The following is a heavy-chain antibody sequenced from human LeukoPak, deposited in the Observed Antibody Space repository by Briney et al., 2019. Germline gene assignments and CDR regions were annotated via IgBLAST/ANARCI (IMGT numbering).Heavy chain of an antibody. J-gene: IGHJ4*02. Sequence: GGSLRLSCAASGFTFSSYDMHWVRQATGKGLEWVSAIGTAGDTYYPGSVKGRFTISRDNSKNMLYLQMNSLRAGDTAVYYCANHLEYCSTGSCSYFDYWGQGTLVTVSS. D-gene: IGHD2-15*01. V-gene: IGHV3-13*01. CDR3: ANHLEYCSTGSCSYFDY. CDR2: IGTAGDT. CDR1: GFTFSSYD.